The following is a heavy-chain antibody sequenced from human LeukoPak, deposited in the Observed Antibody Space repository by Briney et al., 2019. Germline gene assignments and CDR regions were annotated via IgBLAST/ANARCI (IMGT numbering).Heavy chain of an antibody. Sequence: SVKVSCKASGGTFSSYAISWVRQAPGQGLEWMGRIIPILGIANYAQKFQGRVTITADKSTSTAYMELSSLRSEDTAVYYCAREHYYDKYFDYWGQGTLVTVSS. V-gene: IGHV1-69*04. D-gene: IGHD3-22*01. CDR3: AREHYYDKYFDY. CDR2: IIPILGIA. J-gene: IGHJ4*02. CDR1: GGTFSSYA.